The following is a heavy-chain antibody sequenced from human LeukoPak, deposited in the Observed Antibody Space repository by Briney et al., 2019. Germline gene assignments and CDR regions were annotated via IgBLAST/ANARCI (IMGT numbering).Heavy chain of an antibody. V-gene: IGHV1-2*02. J-gene: IGHJ5*02. CDR1: GYTFTGYY. CDR3: ARDRGIVATIYYLYDP. CDR2: INPNSGGT. Sequence: GASVTVSFKAPGYTFTGYYMHWVRQPPGQGLEWMGWINPNSGGTNYAQKFQGRVSMTRDTSISTAYMELSRLRSDDTAVYYCARDRGIVATIYYLYDPWGQGTLVTVCS. D-gene: IGHD5-12*01.